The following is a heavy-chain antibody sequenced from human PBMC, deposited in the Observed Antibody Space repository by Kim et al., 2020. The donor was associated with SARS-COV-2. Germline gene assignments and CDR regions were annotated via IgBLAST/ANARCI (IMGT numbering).Heavy chain of an antibody. CDR2: VYYSGTI. J-gene: IGHJ4*01. CDR1: GGSISTRNYY. Sequence: SETLSLTCTVSGGSISTRNYYWGWIRQPPGKGLECIGSVYYSGTIYYNPSLKSRVTISVHTSKNQFSLKLNSVTAADKAVYYCARLVLMGNYDISSHFD. D-gene: IGHD3-9*01. V-gene: IGHV4-39*01. CDR3: ARLVLMGNYDISSHFD.